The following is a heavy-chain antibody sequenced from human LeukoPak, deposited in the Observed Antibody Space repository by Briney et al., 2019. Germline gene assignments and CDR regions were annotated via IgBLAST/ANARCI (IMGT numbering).Heavy chain of an antibody. V-gene: IGHV3-23*01. CDR3: AKDMTTVTYTSDY. D-gene: IGHD4-17*01. CDR1: GFTFSSYA. CDR2: ISGSGGST. Sequence: PGGSLRLSCGASGFTFSSYAMSWVRQAPGKGLEWVSAISGSGGSTSYADSVKGRFTISRDNSKNTLYLQMNNLRAEDTAVYYCAKDMTTVTYTSDYWGQGTLVTVSS. J-gene: IGHJ4*02.